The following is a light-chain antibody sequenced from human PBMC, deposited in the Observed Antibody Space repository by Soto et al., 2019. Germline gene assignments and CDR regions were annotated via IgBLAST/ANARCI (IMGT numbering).Light chain of an antibody. V-gene: IGLV2-14*01. Sequence: QSVLTQPASVSGSPGQSITISCTGTSSDVGGYNYVSWYQQHPGKAPKLMIYDVSYRPSGVSNRFSGSKSGNTASLTISGLQAEDEADYYCTSYTSSSAYVVFGGGTKLIVL. CDR2: DVS. CDR3: TSYTSSSAYVV. CDR1: SSDVGGYNY. J-gene: IGLJ2*01.